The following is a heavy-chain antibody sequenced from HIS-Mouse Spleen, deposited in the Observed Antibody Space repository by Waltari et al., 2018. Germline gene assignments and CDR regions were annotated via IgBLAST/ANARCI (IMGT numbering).Heavy chain of an antibody. J-gene: IGHJ5*02. CDR3: ARAYITGTGNWFDP. CDR1: GGSFSGYY. D-gene: IGHD1-7*01. Sequence: QVQLQQWGAGLLKPSETLSLTCAVYGGSFSGYYWSWIRQPPGKGLEWIGEINHSGRTNYNPSLKSRVTISVDTSKNQFSLKLSSVTAADTAVYYGARAYITGTGNWFDPWGQGTLVTVSS. V-gene: IGHV4-34*01. CDR2: INHSGRT.